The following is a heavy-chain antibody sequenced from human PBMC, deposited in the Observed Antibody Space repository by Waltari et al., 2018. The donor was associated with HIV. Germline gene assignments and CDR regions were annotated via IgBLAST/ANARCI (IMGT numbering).Heavy chain of an antibody. J-gene: IGHJ3*02. D-gene: IGHD3-16*01. V-gene: IGHV3-33*06. CDR2: IWSNGYNK. CDR1: GFTFSSYG. CDR3: VKERGPFNGFDI. Sequence: QVYLMESGGGVVQPGGSLKLSCAASGFTFSSYGMHWVRQAPGKGWEWVAVIWSNGYNKFYADSVRGRFTFSRDNSKYTLSLQMNSLRAEDTALYYCVKERGPFNGFDIWGQGTMVTVSS.